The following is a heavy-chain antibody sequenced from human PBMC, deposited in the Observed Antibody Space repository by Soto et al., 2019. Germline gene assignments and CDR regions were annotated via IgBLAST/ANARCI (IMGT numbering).Heavy chain of an antibody. CDR1: GGTFSSYR. CDR2: IAPIYRTA. Sequence: GASVKVSCKASGGTFSSYRINWVRQAPGQGLEWVGGIAPIYRTADYAQKFQGRVTITADESARTSYMELRSLKSQDTAVYYCARDSGAKLSSSWGQGTLVTVSS. D-gene: IGHD6-13*01. V-gene: IGHV1-69*13. CDR3: ARDSGAKLSSS. J-gene: IGHJ4*02.